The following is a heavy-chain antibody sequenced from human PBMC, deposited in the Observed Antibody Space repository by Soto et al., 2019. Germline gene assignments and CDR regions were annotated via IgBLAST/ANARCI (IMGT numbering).Heavy chain of an antibody. V-gene: IGHV3-21*01. CDR1: GFTFTTYT. D-gene: IGHD6-6*01. CDR3: ARGAKYFDS. Sequence: SLRLSCAASGFTFTTYTMNWVRQAPGQGLEWVSSIFGDSSSIYYADSVKGRFTLSRDNAENSLYLQMSSLKAEDTAVYYCARGAKYFDSWGQGVLVTV. CDR2: IFGDSSSI. J-gene: IGHJ4*02.